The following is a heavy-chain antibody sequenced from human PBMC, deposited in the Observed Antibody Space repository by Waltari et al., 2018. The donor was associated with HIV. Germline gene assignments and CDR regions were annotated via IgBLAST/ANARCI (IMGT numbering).Heavy chain of an antibody. V-gene: IGHV4-4*02. J-gene: IGHJ4*02. CDR2: IYHTGIT. CDR3: VRGGGLGSGWYR. D-gene: IGHD6-19*01. Sequence: QLLESGPGLVKPSGTLSLPCVVSGGSISSTNWWSWVRQAPGKGLEWIGEIYHTGITNYNPSLKSRVSMSVDKSKNQFSVNLKSVTAADTAIYYCVRGGGLGSGWYRWGQGARVTVAS. CDR1: GGSISSTNW.